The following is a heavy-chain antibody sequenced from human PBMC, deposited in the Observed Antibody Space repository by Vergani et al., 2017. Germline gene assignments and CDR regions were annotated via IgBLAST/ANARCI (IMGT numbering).Heavy chain of an antibody. CDR2: INHSGST. J-gene: IGHJ5*02. Sequence: VQLQQWGAGLLKPSETLSLTCAVYGGSFSGYYWSWIRQPPGKGLEWIGEINHSGSTNYNPALKSRVTISVATSKNQFSLKLRSVTGADTAVYYCARGLRLGAPAAYPRVSFDPWGQGTLVTVSS. D-gene: IGHD2-2*01. CDR3: ARGLRLGAPAAYPRVSFDP. CDR1: GGSFSGYY. V-gene: IGHV4-34*01.